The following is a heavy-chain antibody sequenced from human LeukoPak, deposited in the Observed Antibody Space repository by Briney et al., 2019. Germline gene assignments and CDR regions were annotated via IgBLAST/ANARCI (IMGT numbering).Heavy chain of an antibody. D-gene: IGHD4-17*01. V-gene: IGHV3-7*03. CDR2: IKQDGTEK. Sequence: GGSLRLSCAASGFTFSTYWMSWVRQAPGKGLEWVAVIKQDGTEKYYVDSVKGRFTISRDNAKNSLYLQMNSLTAEDTAVYYCAKYSDYGHHGDWFDPWGQGTPVTVSS. CDR1: GFTFSTYW. J-gene: IGHJ5*02. CDR3: AKYSDYGHHGDWFDP.